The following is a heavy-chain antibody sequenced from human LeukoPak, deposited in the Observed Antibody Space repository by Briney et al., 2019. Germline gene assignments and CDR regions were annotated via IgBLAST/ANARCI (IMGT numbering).Heavy chain of an antibody. CDR2: INQGGSEK. D-gene: IGHD2-21*02. CDR3: ARDYTCGDCYDGGYFVY. J-gene: IGHJ4*02. CDR1: GFTFSSYW. Sequence: GGSLRLSCAASGFTFSSYWMSWVRQAPEKGLECVANINQGGSEKYYVDSVRGRFTISRDNAKNSLYLQMNSLRAEDTAVYYCARDYTCGDCYDGGYFVYWGQGTLVTVSS. V-gene: IGHV3-7*01.